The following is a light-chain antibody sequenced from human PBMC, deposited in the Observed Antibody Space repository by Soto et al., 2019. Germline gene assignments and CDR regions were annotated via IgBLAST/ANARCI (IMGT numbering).Light chain of an antibody. V-gene: IGKV3-20*01. CDR2: GAS. Sequence: EMVLTQSPGTLSLSPGERATLSCRASQSVSSSYLAWYQQKPGQAPRFLIYGASSRATGIPDRFSGSGSGTDFTLTISRLEPEDLAVYYCQHYGSLPTTFGQGTKVDIK. CDR3: QHYGSLPTT. J-gene: IGKJ1*01. CDR1: QSVSSSY.